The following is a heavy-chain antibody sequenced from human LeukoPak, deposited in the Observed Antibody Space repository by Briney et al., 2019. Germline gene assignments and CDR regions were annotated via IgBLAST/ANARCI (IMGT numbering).Heavy chain of an antibody. CDR1: GFTFSSYW. CDR2: INSDGSTT. CDR3: ARRRSGSPPYYFDY. V-gene: IGHV3-74*01. J-gene: IGHJ4*02. Sequence: PGGSLRLSCAASGFTFSSYWMHWVRQAPGKGLVWVSRINSDGSTTNYADSVKGRFTISRDNAKNTLYLQMNSLRAEDTAVYYCARRRSGSPPYYFDYWGQGTLVTVSS. D-gene: IGHD1-26*01.